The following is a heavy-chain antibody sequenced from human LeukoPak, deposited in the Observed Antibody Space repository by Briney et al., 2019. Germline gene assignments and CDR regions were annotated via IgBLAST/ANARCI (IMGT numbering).Heavy chain of an antibody. D-gene: IGHD3-10*01. CDR2: ISYDGSNK. J-gene: IGHJ4*02. CDR1: GVTFSSYA. V-gene: IGHV3-30-3*01. CDR3: ARDLRSHGDLDY. Sequence: PGGSLRLPCAAAGVTFSSYAMHWVRQAPGKGLEWVAVISYDGSNKYYADSVKGRFTISRDNSKNTLYLQMNSLRAEDTAVYYCARDLRSHGDLDYWGQGTLVTVSS.